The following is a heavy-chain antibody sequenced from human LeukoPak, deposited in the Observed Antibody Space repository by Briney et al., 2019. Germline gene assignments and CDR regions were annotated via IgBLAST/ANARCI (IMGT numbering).Heavy chain of an antibody. Sequence: GGSLRLSCAGSGFTFRDYYMSWIRQAPGKGLEWVSYISSSDSTIYYTDSVKGRFTISRDNAKNSLYLQMNSLRADDTAVYYCARADCSSTSCYELDYWGQGTLVTVSS. J-gene: IGHJ4*02. CDR3: ARADCSSTSCYELDY. CDR1: GFTFRDYY. CDR2: ISSSDSTI. D-gene: IGHD2-2*01. V-gene: IGHV3-11*04.